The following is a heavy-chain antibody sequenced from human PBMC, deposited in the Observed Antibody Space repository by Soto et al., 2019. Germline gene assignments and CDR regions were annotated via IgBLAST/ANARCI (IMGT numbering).Heavy chain of an antibody. D-gene: IGHD1-1*01. CDR3: AGGEMSTISFDY. V-gene: IGHV3-48*03. J-gene: IGHJ4*02. Sequence: GGPLRLSCAASGFTFSSYGRNWVRQAPGKGLEWVSYISSSGSTIYYADSVKGRFTISRDNAKNSLYLQMNSLRAEDTAMYYCAGGEMSTISFDYWGQGTLVTVSS. CDR1: GFTFSSYG. CDR2: ISSSGSTI.